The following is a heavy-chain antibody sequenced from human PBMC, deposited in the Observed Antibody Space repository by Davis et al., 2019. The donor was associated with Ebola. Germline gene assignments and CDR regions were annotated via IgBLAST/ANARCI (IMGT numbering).Heavy chain of an antibody. J-gene: IGHJ4*02. CDR1: GFTFSDYY. CDR3: VRGWLTGMVQGVTLFDY. Sequence: PGGSLRLSCAASGFTFSDYYMSWIRQAPGKGLEWVSYISSSSNIIYYADSVKGRFTIARDNAKNSLYLQMNSLRDEDTAVYYCVRGWLTGMVQGVTLFDYWGQGTLVTVSS. V-gene: IGHV3-11*04. CDR2: ISSSSNII. D-gene: IGHD3-10*01.